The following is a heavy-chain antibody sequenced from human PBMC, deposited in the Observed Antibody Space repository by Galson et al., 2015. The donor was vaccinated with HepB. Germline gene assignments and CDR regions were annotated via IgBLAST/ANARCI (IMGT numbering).Heavy chain of an antibody. CDR1: GYTFTSYG. Sequence: SVKVSCKASGYTFTSYGISWVRQAPGQGLEWMGWISAYNGNTNYAQKLQGRVTMTTDTSTSTAYMELRSLRSDDTAVYYCAVREGRYSYGPYDDYWGQGTLVTVSS. D-gene: IGHD5-18*01. CDR2: ISAYNGNT. J-gene: IGHJ4*02. CDR3: AVREGRYSYGPYDDY. V-gene: IGHV1-18*01.